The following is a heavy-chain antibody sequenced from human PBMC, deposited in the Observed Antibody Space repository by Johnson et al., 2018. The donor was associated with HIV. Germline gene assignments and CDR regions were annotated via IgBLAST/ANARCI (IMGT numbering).Heavy chain of an antibody. D-gene: IGHD5-18*01. J-gene: IGHJ3*02. CDR2: INWNGGST. CDR3: ARVSLAYSYGYDALDI. CDR1: GFTFDDYG. V-gene: IGHV3-20*04. Sequence: MQLVESGGGVVRPGGSLRLSCAASGFTFDDYGMSWVRQAPGKGLEWVSGINWNGGSTGYADSVKGRFAISRDNSRNTLDLRMDSLRVEDTAVYYCARVSLAYSYGYDALDIWGQGTMVTVSA.